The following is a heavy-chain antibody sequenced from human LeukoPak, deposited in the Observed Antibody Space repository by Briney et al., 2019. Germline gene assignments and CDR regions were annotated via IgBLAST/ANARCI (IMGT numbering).Heavy chain of an antibody. CDR1: GFTFSSYA. CDR2: ISGSGGST. Sequence: PGGSLRLSCAASGFTFSSYAMSWVRQAPGKGLEWVSAISGSGGSTYYADSVKGRFTISRDNSKNTLYLQMSSLRAEDTAVYYCAKDVTFGACSSSWYYFDYWGQGTLVTVSS. CDR3: AKDVTFGACSSSWYYFDY. D-gene: IGHD6-13*01. J-gene: IGHJ4*02. V-gene: IGHV3-23*01.